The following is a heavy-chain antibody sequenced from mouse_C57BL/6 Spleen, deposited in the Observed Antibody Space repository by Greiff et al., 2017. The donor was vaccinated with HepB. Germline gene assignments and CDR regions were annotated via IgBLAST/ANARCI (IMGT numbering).Heavy chain of an antibody. CDR3: AREEGVYAMDY. V-gene: IGHV3-6*01. CDR2: ISYDGSN. CDR1: GYSITSGYY. J-gene: IGHJ4*01. Sequence: EVQLVESGPGLVKPSQSLSLTCSVTGYSITSGYYWNWIRQFPGNKLEWMGYISYDGSNNYNPSLKNRISITRDTSKNQFFLKLNSVTTEDTATYYCAREEGVYAMDYWGQGTSVTVSS.